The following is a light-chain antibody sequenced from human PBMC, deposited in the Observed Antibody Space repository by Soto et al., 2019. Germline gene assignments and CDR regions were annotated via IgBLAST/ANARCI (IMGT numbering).Light chain of an antibody. CDR2: GAS. Sequence: EIVMTQSPATLSVSPGERATLSCRASQSITSNLAWYQQKPGQAPRLLIHGASTRATGVPARFSGSGSGTEFTLTISSLQSEDLAIYYCQEFHNWPLLTFGPGTKVEIK. V-gene: IGKV3-15*01. J-gene: IGKJ3*01. CDR3: QEFHNWPLLT. CDR1: QSITSN.